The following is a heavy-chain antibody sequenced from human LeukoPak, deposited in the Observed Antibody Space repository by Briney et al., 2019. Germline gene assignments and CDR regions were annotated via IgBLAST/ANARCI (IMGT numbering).Heavy chain of an antibody. CDR2: MSGSDDYI. J-gene: IGHJ4*02. Sequence: GGSLRLSCAASGFTFSTYTMSWVRQAPGKGLEWVSAMSGSDDYIYYADSVKGRFTISKDNAKNSLYLQMNSLRAEDTAVYYCARAGGSTVSHSDYWGQGTLVTVSS. D-gene: IGHD4-17*01. CDR1: GFTFSTYT. V-gene: IGHV3-21*01. CDR3: ARAGGSTVSHSDY.